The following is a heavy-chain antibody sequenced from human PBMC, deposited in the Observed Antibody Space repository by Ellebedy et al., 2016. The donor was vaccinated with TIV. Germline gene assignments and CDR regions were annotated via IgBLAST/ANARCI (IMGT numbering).Heavy chain of an antibody. Sequence: SETLSLTCTVSGGSISSSSDYWGWIRQPAGKGLEWIGRIYTSGSTNYNPSLKSRVTMSVDTSKNQFSLKLSSVTAADTAVYYCARDRIVVVTAGDFYGMDVWGQGTTVTVSS. V-gene: IGHV4-61*02. CDR1: GGSISSSSDY. J-gene: IGHJ6*02. CDR3: ARDRIVVVTAGDFYGMDV. CDR2: IYTSGST. D-gene: IGHD2-21*02.